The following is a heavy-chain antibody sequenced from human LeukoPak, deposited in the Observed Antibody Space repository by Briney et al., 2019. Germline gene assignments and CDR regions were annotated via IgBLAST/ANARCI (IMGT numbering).Heavy chain of an antibody. Sequence: GGSLRLSCAASGFDFSDYTMNWVRQAPGKGLEWVASVAGDSHYIYYPDSVRGRFTISRDNAENSLYLQMNSLRAEDTAVYYCARSRRARHCPDFEYWGQGTLVTVSS. V-gene: IGHV3-21*01. J-gene: IGHJ4*02. CDR3: ARSRRARHCPDFEY. CDR2: VAGDSHYI. CDR1: GFDFSDYT.